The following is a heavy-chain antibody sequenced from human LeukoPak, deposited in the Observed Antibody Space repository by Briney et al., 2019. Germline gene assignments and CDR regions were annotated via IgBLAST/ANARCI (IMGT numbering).Heavy chain of an antibody. D-gene: IGHD6-13*01. V-gene: IGHV1-69*05. J-gene: IGHJ3*02. CDR1: GGTFSNYA. CDR3: ARGPLPQQLVFAFDI. CDR2: IIPIFGTA. Sequence: SVKVSCKASGGTFSNYAISWVRQAPGQGLEWMGGIIPIFGTANYAQKFQGRVTITTDESTSTAYMELSSLRSEDTAVYYCARGPLPQQLVFAFDIWGQGTMVTVSS.